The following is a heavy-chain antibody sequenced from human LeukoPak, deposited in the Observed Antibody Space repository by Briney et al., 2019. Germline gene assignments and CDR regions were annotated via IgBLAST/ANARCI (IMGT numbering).Heavy chain of an antibody. CDR2: IYYSGST. D-gene: IGHD6-19*01. CDR1: GGSISSYY. Sequence: SETLSLTCTVSGGSISSYYWSWIRQPPGKGLEWIGYIYYSGSTDYNPSLKSRVTISVDTSKNQFSLKLSSVTPEDTAMYYCARENSRGRFDYWGQGTLVTVSS. CDR3: ARENSRGRFDY. J-gene: IGHJ4*02. V-gene: IGHV4-59*12.